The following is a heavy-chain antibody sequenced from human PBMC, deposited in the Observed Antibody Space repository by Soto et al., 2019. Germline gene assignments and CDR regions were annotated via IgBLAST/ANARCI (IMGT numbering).Heavy chain of an antibody. J-gene: IGHJ4*02. D-gene: IGHD6-19*01. Sequence: SETLSLTCTVSGGSISSSSYYWGWIRQPPGKGLEWIGSIYYSGSTYYNPSLKSRVTISVDTSKNQFSLKLSSVTAADTAVYYCARLVAVAGTREFDYWGQGTLVTVSS. CDR3: ARLVAVAGTREFDY. V-gene: IGHV4-39*01. CDR1: GGSISSSSYY. CDR2: IYYSGST.